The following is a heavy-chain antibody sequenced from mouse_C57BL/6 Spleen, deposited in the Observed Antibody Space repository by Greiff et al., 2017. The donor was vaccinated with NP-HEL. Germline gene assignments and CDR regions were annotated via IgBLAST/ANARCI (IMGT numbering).Heavy chain of an antibody. J-gene: IGHJ1*03. Sequence: QVQLKQPGAELVKPGASVKMSCKASGYTFTSYWITWVKQRPGQGLEWIGDIYPGSGRTNYNEKLKSKATLTVDTSSSTAYMQLSSLTSEDSAVYYCARHYGSPWYFDVWGTGTTVTVSS. V-gene: IGHV1-55*01. CDR2: IYPGSGRT. CDR1: GYTFTSYW. CDR3: ARHYGSPWYFDV. D-gene: IGHD1-1*01.